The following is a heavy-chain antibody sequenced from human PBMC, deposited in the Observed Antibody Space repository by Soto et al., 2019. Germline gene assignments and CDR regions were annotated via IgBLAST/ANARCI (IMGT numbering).Heavy chain of an antibody. CDR2: ISSSGTYI. CDR3: AREGNYHEF. V-gene: IGHV3-21*01. D-gene: IGHD3-10*01. Sequence: LRLSCETSGFPFGIYTMNWVRQAPGKGLEWVSSISSSGTYIDYADSVEGRFAISRDDAKNSVFLEMTSLRVDDTAVYYCAREGNYHEFWGQGTLVTAPQ. CDR1: GFPFGIYT. J-gene: IGHJ4*02.